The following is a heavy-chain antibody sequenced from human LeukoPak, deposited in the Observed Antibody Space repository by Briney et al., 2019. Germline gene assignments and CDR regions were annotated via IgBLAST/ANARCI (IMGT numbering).Heavy chain of an antibody. D-gene: IGHD6-13*01. J-gene: IGHJ3*02. V-gene: IGHV4-30-2*01. CDR3: ARAHSHSWYGDDAFDI. Sequence: PSETLSLTCTVSGGSISSGGYYWSWIRQPPGKGLEWIGYIYHSGSTYYNPSLKSRVTISVDRSKNQFSLKLSSVTAADTAVYYCARAHSHSWYGDDAFDIWGQGTMVTVSS. CDR1: GGSISSGGYY. CDR2: IYHSGST.